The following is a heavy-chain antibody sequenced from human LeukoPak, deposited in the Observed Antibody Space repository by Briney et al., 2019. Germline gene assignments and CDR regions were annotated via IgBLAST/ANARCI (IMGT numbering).Heavy chain of an antibody. CDR2: IVGSRDNT. CDR3: ANGLVRGFVYYGMDV. CDR1: GFSFSSYG. D-gene: IGHD3-10*01. J-gene: IGHJ6*02. V-gene: IGHV3-23*01. Sequence: GGSLRLSCAASGFSFSSYGMSWVRQAPGKGLEWVSDIVGSRDNTDYADSVKGRFTISRDNSKNMLYLQMNSLRAEDTAVYYCANGLVRGFVYYGMDVWGQGTTVTVSS.